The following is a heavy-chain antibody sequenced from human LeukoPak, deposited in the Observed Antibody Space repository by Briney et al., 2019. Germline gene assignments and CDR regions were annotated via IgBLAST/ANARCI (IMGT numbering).Heavy chain of an antibody. V-gene: IGHV3-30*18. CDR2: ISYDGSNK. Sequence: PGGSLRLSCAASGFTFSSYGMHWVRQAPGKGLEWVAVISYDGSNKYYADSVKGRFTISRDNSKNTLYLQMNSLRAEDTAVYYCAKSLNYYDDFDYWGQGTLVTVSS. CDR3: AKSLNYYDDFDY. D-gene: IGHD3-22*01. J-gene: IGHJ4*02. CDR1: GFTFSSYG.